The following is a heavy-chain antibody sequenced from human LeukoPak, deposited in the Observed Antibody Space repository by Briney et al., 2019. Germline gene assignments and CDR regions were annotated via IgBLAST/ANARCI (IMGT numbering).Heavy chain of an antibody. CDR1: GYTFSSYG. D-gene: IGHD3-10*01. Sequence: GGSLRLSCAASGYTFSSYGMHWVRQAPGKGLEWVAFIRYDGSNKYYADSVKGRFTISRDNSKNTLHLQMNSLRAEDTAVYYCAKSVTIASTRGDYFDYWGQGTLVTVSS. J-gene: IGHJ4*02. CDR2: IRYDGSNK. CDR3: AKSVTIASTRGDYFDY. V-gene: IGHV3-30*02.